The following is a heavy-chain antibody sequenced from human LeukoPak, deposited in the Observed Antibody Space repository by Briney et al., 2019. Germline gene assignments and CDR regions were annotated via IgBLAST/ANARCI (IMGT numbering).Heavy chain of an antibody. Sequence: SVKVSCKASGGTFSSYAISWVRQAPGQGLEWMGRIIPILGIANYAQKFQGRVTITADKSTSTAYMELSSLRSEDTAVYYCARDSRGVVVVPVLTGLDPWGQGPLVTVSS. CDR3: ARDSRGVVVVPVLTGLDP. V-gene: IGHV1-69*04. J-gene: IGHJ5*02. CDR2: IIPILGIA. D-gene: IGHD2-2*01. CDR1: GGTFSSYA.